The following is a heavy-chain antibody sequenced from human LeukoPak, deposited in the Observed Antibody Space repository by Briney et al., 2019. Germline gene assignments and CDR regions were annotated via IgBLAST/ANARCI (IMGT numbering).Heavy chain of an antibody. CDR3: ARESGPTYYYDSSGYYIDY. Sequence: SETLSLTCAVYGGSFSGYYWSWIRQPPGKGLEWIGEINHSGSTNYNPSLKSRVTISVDTSKNQFSLKLSSVTAADTAVYYCARESGPTYYYDSSGYYIDYWGQGTLATVSS. V-gene: IGHV4-34*01. CDR1: GGSFSGYY. CDR2: INHSGST. J-gene: IGHJ4*02. D-gene: IGHD3-22*01.